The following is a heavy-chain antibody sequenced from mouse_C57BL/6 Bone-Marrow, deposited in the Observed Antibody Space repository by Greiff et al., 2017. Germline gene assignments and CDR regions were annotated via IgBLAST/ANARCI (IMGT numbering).Heavy chain of an antibody. CDR1: GYTFTSYW. CDR2: IDPSDSYT. Sequence: QVQLQQPGAELVRPGTSVKLSCKASGYTFTSYWMHWVKQRPGQGLEWIGVIDPSDSYTNYNQKFTGKATVTVDTSSSTAYMPLSSLTSEDSAVYYCARRPGLAYWGQGTLVTVSA. V-gene: IGHV1-59*01. J-gene: IGHJ3*01. CDR3: ARRPGLAY.